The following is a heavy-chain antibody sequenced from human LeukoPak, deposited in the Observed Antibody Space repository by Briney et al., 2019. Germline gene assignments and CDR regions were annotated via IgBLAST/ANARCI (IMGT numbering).Heavy chain of an antibody. CDR3: TREDIVVVPAASSAFDI. D-gene: IGHD2-2*01. CDR2: IRSKAYGGTT. J-gene: IGHJ3*02. CDR1: GFTFGDYA. Sequence: GGSLRLSCTASGFTFGDYAMSWFRQAPGKGLEWVGFIRSKAYGGTTESAASVKGRFTISRDDSKSIAYLQMNSLKTEDTAVYYCTREDIVVVPAASSAFDIWGQGTMVTVSS. V-gene: IGHV3-49*03.